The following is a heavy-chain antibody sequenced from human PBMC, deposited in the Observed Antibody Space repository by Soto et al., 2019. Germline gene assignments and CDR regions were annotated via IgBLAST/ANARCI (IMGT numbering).Heavy chain of an antibody. CDR2: ISSSGSTI. V-gene: IGHV3-48*03. J-gene: IGHJ4*02. CDR1: GFTFSSYE. CDR3: ARGQYSSGGGYFDY. D-gene: IGHD6-19*01. Sequence: EVQLVESGGGLVQPGGSLRLSCAASGFTFSSYEMNWVRQAPGKGLEWVSYISSSGSTIYYADSVKGRFTISRDNAKNSLYRQMNSLRAEDKAVYYCARGQYSSGGGYFDYWGQETLVTVSS.